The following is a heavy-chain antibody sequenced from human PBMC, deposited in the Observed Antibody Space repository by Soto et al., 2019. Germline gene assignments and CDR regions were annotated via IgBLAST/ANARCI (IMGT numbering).Heavy chain of an antibody. CDR3: ARGSDLWSLGD. CDR1: GGSFSGFY. CDR2: INHSGIT. J-gene: IGHJ4*02. V-gene: IGHV4-34*02. Sequence: QVQLKQWGAGLLKPSETLSLTCAVYGGSFSGFYWSWIRQPPGKGLEWIGEINHSGITNYSPSLTGALSMSVDSSKNQFSLGLPSVTAADTAVYYCARGSDLWSLGDWGQGTLVTVSS. D-gene: IGHD2-21*01.